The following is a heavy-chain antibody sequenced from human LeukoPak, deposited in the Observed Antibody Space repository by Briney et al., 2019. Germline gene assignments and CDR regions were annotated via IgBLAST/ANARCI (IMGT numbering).Heavy chain of an antibody. CDR2: IYYSGST. Sequence: SETLSLTCTVSGGSISSSSYYWGWIRQPPGKGLEWIGSIYYSGSTYYNPSLKSRVTISVDTSENQFSLKLSSVTAADTAVYYCAREVKGSGYYYVDAFDIWGQGTMVTVSS. V-gene: IGHV4-39*07. CDR1: GGSISSSSYY. CDR3: AREVKGSGYYYVDAFDI. J-gene: IGHJ3*02. D-gene: IGHD3-22*01.